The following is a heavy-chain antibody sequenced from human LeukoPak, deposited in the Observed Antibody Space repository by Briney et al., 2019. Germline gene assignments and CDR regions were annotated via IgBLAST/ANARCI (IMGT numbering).Heavy chain of an antibody. J-gene: IGHJ3*02. CDR1: GYSFTSYW. D-gene: IGHD3-22*01. CDR2: IYPGDSDT. CDR3: ARRITMITDPDAFDI. V-gene: IGHV5-51*01. Sequence: GESLQISCKGSGYSFTSYWIGWVRQMPGKGLEWMGIIYPGDSDTRYSPSFQGQVTISADKSISTAYLQWSSLKASDTAMYYCARRITMITDPDAFDIWGQGTMVTVSS.